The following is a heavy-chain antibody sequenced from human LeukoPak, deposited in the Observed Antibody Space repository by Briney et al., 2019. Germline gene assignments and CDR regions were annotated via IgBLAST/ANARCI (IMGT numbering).Heavy chain of an antibody. CDR3: ARGRRILRVVVAAASWFDP. V-gene: IGHV4-34*01. CDR2: INHSGST. CDR1: GGSFSGYY. J-gene: IGHJ5*02. D-gene: IGHD2-15*01. Sequence: PSETLSLTCAVYGGSFSGYYWSWIRRPPGKGLEWIGEINHSGSTNYNPSLKSRVTISVDTSKNQFSLKLSSVTAADTAVYYCARGRRILRVVVAAASWFDPWGQGTLVTVSS.